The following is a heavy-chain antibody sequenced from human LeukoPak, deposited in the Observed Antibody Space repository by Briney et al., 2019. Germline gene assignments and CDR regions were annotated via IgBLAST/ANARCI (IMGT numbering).Heavy chain of an antibody. CDR1: GFTVSSND. V-gene: IGHV3-53*01. CDR2: IYSGGST. J-gene: IGHJ4*02. CDR3: AKANYDFWSGYYGRQLDY. D-gene: IGHD3-3*01. Sequence: PGGSLRLSCAASGFTVSSNDMSWVRQAPGKGLEWVSVIYSGGSTYYADYVKGRFTISRDNSKNTLYLQMNNLSAEDTAVYYCAKANYDFWSGYYGRQLDYWGQGTLVTVSS.